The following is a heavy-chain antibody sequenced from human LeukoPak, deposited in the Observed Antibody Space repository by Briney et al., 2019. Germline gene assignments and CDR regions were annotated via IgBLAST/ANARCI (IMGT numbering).Heavy chain of an antibody. Sequence: SETLSLTCTVSGGSISSSSYYWGWIRQPPVKGLEWIGSIYYSGSTYHNPSLKSRVTISVDTSKNQFSLRLSSVTAADTAEYYCARLPTVTFFDYWGQGTLVTVSS. D-gene: IGHD4-17*01. V-gene: IGHV4-39*01. J-gene: IGHJ4*02. CDR3: ARLPTVTFFDY. CDR2: IYYSGST. CDR1: GGSISSSSYY.